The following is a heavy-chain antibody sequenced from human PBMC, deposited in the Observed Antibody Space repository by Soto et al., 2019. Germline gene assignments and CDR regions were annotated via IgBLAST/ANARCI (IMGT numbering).Heavy chain of an antibody. CDR2: IIPILGIA. V-gene: IGHV1-69*02. Sequence: SVKVSCKASGGTFSSYTISWVRQAPGQGLEWMGRIIPILGIANYAQKFQGRVTITAEKSTSTTYMELSSLRSEDTAVYYCARGDPSAAAGKQHWGQGTLVTVSS. CDR1: GGTFSSYT. D-gene: IGHD6-13*01. J-gene: IGHJ1*01. CDR3: ARGDPSAAAGKQH.